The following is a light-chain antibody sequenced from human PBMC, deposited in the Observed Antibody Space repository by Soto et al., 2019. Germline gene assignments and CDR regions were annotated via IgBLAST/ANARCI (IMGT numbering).Light chain of an antibody. CDR2: GAS. V-gene: IGKV3-20*01. J-gene: IGKJ2*01. Sequence: EIVLTQSPGTLSLSPGERATLSCRASQSVSRYIAWDQQKPGQAPRLLIYGASSRATGIPDKFSGSGSGTDFTLTISRLEPEDFAVYYCQQYGSLPPYTFGQGTKLDIK. CDR1: QSVSRY. CDR3: QQYGSLPPYT.